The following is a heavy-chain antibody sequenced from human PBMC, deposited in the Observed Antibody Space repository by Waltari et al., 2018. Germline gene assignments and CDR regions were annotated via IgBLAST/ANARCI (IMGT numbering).Heavy chain of an antibody. D-gene: IGHD6-13*01. V-gene: IGHV4-59*11. J-gene: IGHJ4*02. CDR3: ARALRRAAAGTAFFDY. CDR1: GGSISSHY. CDR2: IYYSGST. Sequence: QVQLQESGPGLVKPSETLSLTCTVSGGSISSHYWSWIRQPPGKGLEWLGYIYYSGSTNYHPSPQCRVTIAVDTSKNQCSLKLSSVTAADTAVYYCARALRRAAAGTAFFDYWGQGTLVTVSS.